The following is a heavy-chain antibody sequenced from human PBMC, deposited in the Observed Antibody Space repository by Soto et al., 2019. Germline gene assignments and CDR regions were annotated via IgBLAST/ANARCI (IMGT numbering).Heavy chain of an antibody. J-gene: IGHJ4*02. CDR1: GFTFSNAW. V-gene: IGHV3-15*01. Sequence: GGSLRLSCAASGFTFSNAWMSWVRQAPGKGLEWVGRIKSKTDGGTTDYAAPVKGRFTISRDDSKNTLYLQMNSLKTEDTAVYYCTNTFGGVIAHTRYSGYWGQGTLVTVSS. D-gene: IGHD3-16*02. CDR3: TNTFGGVIAHTRYSGY. CDR2: IKSKTDGGTT.